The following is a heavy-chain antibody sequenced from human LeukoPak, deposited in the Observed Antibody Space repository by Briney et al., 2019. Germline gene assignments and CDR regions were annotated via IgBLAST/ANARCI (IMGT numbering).Heavy chain of an antibody. CDR1: GGSISSSSYY. Sequence: SETLSLTCTVSGGSISSSSYYWGRIRQPPGKGLEWIGSIYYSGSTYYNPSLKSRVTISVDTSKNQFSLKLSSVTAADTAVYYCASGWGSSWYRSYYYYYMDVWGKGTTVTVSS. D-gene: IGHD6-13*01. J-gene: IGHJ6*03. V-gene: IGHV4-39*01. CDR2: IYYSGST. CDR3: ASGWGSSWYRSYYYYYMDV.